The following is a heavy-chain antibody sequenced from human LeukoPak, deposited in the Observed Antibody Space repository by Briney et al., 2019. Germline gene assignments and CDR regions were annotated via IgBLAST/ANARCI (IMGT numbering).Heavy chain of an antibody. CDR1: GYSFTSYW. Sequence: GESLKISCKGSGYSFTSYWIGWVRQMPGKGLEWMGIIYPGDSDTRYGPSFQGQVTISADKSISTAYLQWSSLKASDTAMYYCARQIPIVVVPAAMSYYFDYWGQGTLVTVSS. J-gene: IGHJ4*02. D-gene: IGHD2-2*01. CDR3: ARQIPIVVVPAAMSYYFDY. CDR2: IYPGDSDT. V-gene: IGHV5-51*01.